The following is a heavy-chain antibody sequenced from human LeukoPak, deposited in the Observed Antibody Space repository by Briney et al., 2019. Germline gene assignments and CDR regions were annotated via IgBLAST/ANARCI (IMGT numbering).Heavy chain of an antibody. CDR1: GFTFSSYD. D-gene: IGHD6-19*01. J-gene: IGHJ5*02. Sequence: GSLRLSCAASGFTFSSYDMTWVRQAPGRGLEWVSSIRPSGDNTYYGDSVKGRFTISRDNSKNTVYLQMDNMRVDDTAVYYCARVAGWHWFDPWGQGTLVTVAS. CDR3: ARVAGWHWFDP. CDR2: IRPSGDNT. V-gene: IGHV3-23*01.